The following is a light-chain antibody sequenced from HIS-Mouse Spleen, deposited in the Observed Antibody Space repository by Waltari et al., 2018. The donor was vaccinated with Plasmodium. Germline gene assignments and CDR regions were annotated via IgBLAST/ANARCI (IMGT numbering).Light chain of an antibody. V-gene: IGLV3-10*01. J-gene: IGLJ3*02. CDR1: ALPKKY. CDR3: YSTDSSGNHRV. Sequence: SYELTQPPSVSVSPGQTARITCSGDALPKKYAYWYQQKSCQAPVLVIYEDSKRPSGLPKRFDGSRTGTMANLTMSGAQVEDEADYYCYSTDSSGNHRVFGGGTKLTVL. CDR2: EDS.